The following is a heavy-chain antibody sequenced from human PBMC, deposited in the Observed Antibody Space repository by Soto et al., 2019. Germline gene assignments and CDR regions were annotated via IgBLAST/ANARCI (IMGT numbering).Heavy chain of an antibody. CDR3: GRDSDY. J-gene: IGHJ4*02. Sequence: QVQLVESGGGVVQPGRSLSLSCAASGFTFSTYAMHWVRQAPGKGLEWVALISYDGNNEYYADSVKGRFTISRDNSKNTLYLQMNSLRAGDTAMYYCGRDSDYWGQGTLVTVS. V-gene: IGHV3-30-3*01. CDR2: ISYDGNNE. CDR1: GFTFSTYA.